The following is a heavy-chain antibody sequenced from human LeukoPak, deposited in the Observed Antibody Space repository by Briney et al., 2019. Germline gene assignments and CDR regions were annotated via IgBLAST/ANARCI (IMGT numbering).Heavy chain of an antibody. J-gene: IGHJ5*02. CDR2: INTKTGHT. CDR1: VYTFTDYY. CDR3: ARADFIDAGPYVIAP. V-gene: IGHV1-2*02. Sequence: ASVKVSCKTSVYTFTDYYIHWVRQAPGQGLEWMGWINTKTGHTSFARTFQGRVTLTMDPSITTVYMDMAWLTSDDPAIYFCARADFIDAGPYVIAPWGQGTLVTVSS. D-gene: IGHD3-3*01.